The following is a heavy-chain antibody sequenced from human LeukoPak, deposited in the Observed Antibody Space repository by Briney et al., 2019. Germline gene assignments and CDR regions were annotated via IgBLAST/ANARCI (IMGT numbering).Heavy chain of an antibody. CDR3: ARTRTGYCSSTSCYTTNFDY. Sequence: PSGTLSLTCTVSGGSISSYYWSWIRQPAGKGLEWIGRIYTSGSTNYNPSLKSRVTMSVDTPKNQFSLKLSSVTAADTAVYYCARTRTGYCSSTSCYTTNFDYWGQGTLVTVSS. V-gene: IGHV4-4*07. CDR2: IYTSGST. J-gene: IGHJ4*02. CDR1: GGSISSYY. D-gene: IGHD2-2*02.